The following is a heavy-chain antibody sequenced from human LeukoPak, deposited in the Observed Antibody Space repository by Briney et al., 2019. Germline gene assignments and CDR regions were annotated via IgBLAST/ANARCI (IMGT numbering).Heavy chain of an antibody. CDR3: TRSSIAAAGDGAYYYAMDV. D-gene: IGHD6-13*01. V-gene: IGHV4-34*01. CDR1: GGSFSGYY. Sequence: SETLSLTCAVYGGSFSGYYWSWIRQPPGKGLEWIGEINHSGSTNYNPSLKSRVTISVDTSKNQFSLKLSSVTAEDTAVYYCTRSSIAAAGDGAYYYAMDVWGQGTTVTVSS. CDR2: INHSGST. J-gene: IGHJ6*02.